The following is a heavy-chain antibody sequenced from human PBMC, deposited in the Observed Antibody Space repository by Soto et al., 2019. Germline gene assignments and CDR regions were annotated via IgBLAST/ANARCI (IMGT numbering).Heavy chain of an antibody. Sequence: QLQLQESGPGLVKPSETLSLTCSVSGDSISISSYYWGWVRQPPGKGLEWIGSIHYSGSTHYNPPLQSRVTISGDASKKQFSLKLGSVTAADTAMYYCASTKDETLYFDYWGQGNLVTVSS. CDR2: IHYSGST. D-gene: IGHD2-15*01. J-gene: IGHJ4*02. CDR1: GDSISISSYY. V-gene: IGHV4-39*01. CDR3: ASTKDETLYFDY.